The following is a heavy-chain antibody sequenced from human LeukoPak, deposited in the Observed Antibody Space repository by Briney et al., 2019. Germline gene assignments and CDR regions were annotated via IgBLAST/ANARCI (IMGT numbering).Heavy chain of an antibody. CDR1: GYTFTSYG. CDR2: ISAYNGNT. CDR3: AREVAHNSGWYEGYYYGMDV. Sequence: GASVKVSCKASGYTFTSYGIRWVRQAPGQGLEWMGWISAYNGNTNYAQKLQGRVTMTTDTSTSTAYMELRSLRSDDTAVYYCAREVAHNSGWYEGYYYGMDVWGQGTTVTVSS. J-gene: IGHJ6*02. D-gene: IGHD6-19*01. V-gene: IGHV1-18*01.